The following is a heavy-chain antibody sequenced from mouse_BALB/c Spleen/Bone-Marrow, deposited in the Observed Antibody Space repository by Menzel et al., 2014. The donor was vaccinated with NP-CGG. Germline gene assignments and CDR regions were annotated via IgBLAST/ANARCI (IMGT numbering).Heavy chain of an antibody. J-gene: IGHJ4*01. CDR2: ISGGSYT. D-gene: IGHD2-1*01. CDR3: TRDGKGNYDYAMDY. Sequence: EVHLVESGGGLVKPGGSLKLSCAASGFTFSSYTMSWVRRTPEKRLEWVATISGGSYTYYPDSVKGRFTISRDNAKNTLYLQMSSLKSEDTAMYYCTRDGKGNYDYAMDYWGQGTSVTVSS. V-gene: IGHV5-6-4*01. CDR1: GFTFSSYT.